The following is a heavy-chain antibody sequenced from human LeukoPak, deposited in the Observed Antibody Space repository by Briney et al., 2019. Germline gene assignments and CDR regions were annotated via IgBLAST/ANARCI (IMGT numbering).Heavy chain of an antibody. CDR1: GFTFSSYA. Sequence: PGGSLRLSCAASGFTFSSYAMHWVRQAPGKGLEWVAVISYDGSNKYYADSVKGRFTISRDNSKNTLYLQMNSLRAEDTAVYYCARDDHPWIQPFYYYMDVWGKGTTVTVSS. D-gene: IGHD5-18*01. V-gene: IGHV3-30*04. CDR3: ARDDHPWIQPFYYYMDV. CDR2: ISYDGSNK. J-gene: IGHJ6*03.